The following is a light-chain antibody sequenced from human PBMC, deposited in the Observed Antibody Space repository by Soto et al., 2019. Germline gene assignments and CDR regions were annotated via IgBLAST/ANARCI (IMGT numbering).Light chain of an antibody. V-gene: IGLV2-14*03. CDR1: SSDVVGYNY. Sequence: QSALTQPASGSGSPGQSITISCAGTSSDVVGYNYISWYQHHPGKAPKLMIYDVSNRPSGVSNRLSGSKSGNTASLSISGLQPEDEADYYCCSYRTSNTRQIVCGTGTKVTVL. CDR2: DVS. CDR3: CSYRTSNTRQIV. J-gene: IGLJ1*01.